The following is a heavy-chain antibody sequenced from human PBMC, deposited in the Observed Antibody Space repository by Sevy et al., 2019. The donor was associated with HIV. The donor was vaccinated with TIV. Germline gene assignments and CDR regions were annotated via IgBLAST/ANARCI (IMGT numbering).Heavy chain of an antibody. D-gene: IGHD3-22*01. V-gene: IGHV1-18*01. CDR3: ARDGYYDSSGYNWFDP. CDR2: ISAYNGNT. Sequence: ASVKVSCKASGYTFTSYGISWVRQAPGQGLEWMGWISAYNGNTNYARKLQGRVTMTTDTSTSTAYMELRSLRSDDTAVYYCARDGYYDSSGYNWFDPWGQGTLVTVSS. CDR1: GYTFTSYG. J-gene: IGHJ5*02.